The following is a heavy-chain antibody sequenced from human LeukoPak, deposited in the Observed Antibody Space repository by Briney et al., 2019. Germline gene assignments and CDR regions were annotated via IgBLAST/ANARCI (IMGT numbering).Heavy chain of an antibody. V-gene: IGHV3-20*04. CDR2: INWNGGST. J-gene: IGHJ4*02. D-gene: IGHD2-2*01. CDR3: ARGYCSSTSCYFDY. CDR1: GFIFNDYY. Sequence: PGGSLRLSCAASGFIFNDYYMSWLRQAPGKGLEWVSGINWNGGSTGYADSVKGRFTISRDNAKNSLYLQMNSLRAEDTALYYCARGYCSSTSCYFDYWGQGTLVTVSS.